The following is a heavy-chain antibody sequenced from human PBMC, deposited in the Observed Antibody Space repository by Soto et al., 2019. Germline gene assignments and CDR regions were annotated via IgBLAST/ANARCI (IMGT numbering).Heavy chain of an antibody. CDR3: ARDSASLRAFDI. Sequence: ASVKVSCKASGYTFTSHGISWVRQAPGQGLEWMGWISAYNGNTNYAQKLQGRVTMTTDTSTSTAYMELRSLRSDDTAVYYCARDSASLRAFDIWGQGTMVTVSS. CDR1: GYTFTSHG. V-gene: IGHV1-18*01. J-gene: IGHJ3*02. CDR2: ISAYNGNT. D-gene: IGHD2-15*01.